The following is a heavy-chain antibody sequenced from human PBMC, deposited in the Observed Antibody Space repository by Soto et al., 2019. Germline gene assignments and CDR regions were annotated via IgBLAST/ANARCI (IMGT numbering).Heavy chain of an antibody. V-gene: IGHV3-74*01. CDR2: VSSDGGSA. Sequence: EVQLVESGGGLVQPGGSLRLSCAASGFTFSTYWMHWVRQAPGKGLVWVSRVSSDGGSATYADSVKGRFTISRDNAENTLYPQMNSLRAEDTAVYYCARGPGCNWHFSLWGRGAMVTVSS. CDR3: ARGPGCNWHFSL. D-gene: IGHD7-27*01. CDR1: GFTFSTYW. J-gene: IGHJ2*01.